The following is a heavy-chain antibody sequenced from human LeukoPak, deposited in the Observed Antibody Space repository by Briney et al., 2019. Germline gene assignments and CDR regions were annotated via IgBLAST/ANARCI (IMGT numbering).Heavy chain of an antibody. J-gene: IGHJ5*02. CDR3: ARDRYCIGGICYSGRFDP. CDR1: GGSMNDYY. CDR2: MYYSGST. Sequence: SETLSLTSTVAGGSMNDYYWSWIRQPPGKGLEWIGYMYYSGSTNYNPSLKSRVSISIDTSKNQFSLKLSSVTAAVTAVYYCARDRYCIGGICYSGRFDPWGRGTLVTVSS. V-gene: IGHV4-59*01. D-gene: IGHD2-15*01.